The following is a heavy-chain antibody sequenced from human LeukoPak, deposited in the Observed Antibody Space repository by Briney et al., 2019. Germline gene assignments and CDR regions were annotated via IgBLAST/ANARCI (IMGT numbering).Heavy chain of an antibody. Sequence: SETLSLTCAVYGGSFSGYYWSWIRQPPGKGLEWIGEINHSGSTNYNPSLKSRVTISVDTSKNQFSLKLSSVTAADTAVYYCARAYDITMVRGVIITSWFDPWGQGTLVTVSS. D-gene: IGHD3-10*01. CDR2: INHSGST. V-gene: IGHV4-34*01. J-gene: IGHJ5*02. CDR1: GGSFSGYY. CDR3: ARAYDITMVRGVIITSWFDP.